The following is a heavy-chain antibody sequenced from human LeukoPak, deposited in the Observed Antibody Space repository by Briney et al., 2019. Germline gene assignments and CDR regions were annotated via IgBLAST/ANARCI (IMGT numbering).Heavy chain of an antibody. CDR2: FFPGDSDS. V-gene: IGHV5-51*01. D-gene: IGHD1/OR15-1a*01. J-gene: IGHJ4*02. CDR3: ATSESQTRFDY. CDR1: GYRFTTYW. Sequence: AGESLKISCKGSGYRFTTYWIGWVRQLPGKGLEWMGIFFPGDSDSSYSPSFQGQVTISADKSFNTAYLQWSSLEASDTAMYYCATSESQTRFDYWGQGTLVTVSS.